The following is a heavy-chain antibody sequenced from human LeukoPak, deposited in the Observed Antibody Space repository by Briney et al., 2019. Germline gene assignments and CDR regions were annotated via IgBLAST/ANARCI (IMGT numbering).Heavy chain of an antibody. CDR1: GGTFSSYA. D-gene: IGHD5-18*01. CDR2: IIPILGIA. Sequence: SVKVSCKASGGTFSSYAISWVRQAPGQGLEWMGRIIPILGIANYAQKFQGRVTITADKSTSTAYMELSSLRSEDTAVYYCAKHDVDTAMTNWGQGTLVTVSS. J-gene: IGHJ4*02. CDR3: AKHDVDTAMTN. V-gene: IGHV1-69*04.